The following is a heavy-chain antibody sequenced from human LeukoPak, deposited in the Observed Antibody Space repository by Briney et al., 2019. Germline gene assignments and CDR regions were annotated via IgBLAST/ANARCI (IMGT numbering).Heavy chain of an antibody. V-gene: IGHV4-59*08. CDR3: ARRAINSVMFDY. J-gene: IGHJ4*01. CDR2: IHYSGST. CDR1: GDSISTYY. D-gene: IGHD3-16*01. Sequence: SETLSLTCTVSGDSISTYYWSWIRQPPGKGLEWIGYIHYSGSTNYNPSLRSRVTISVDTSKNQFPLKLSSATAADTAVYFCARRAINSVMFDYWAKEPWSPSPQ.